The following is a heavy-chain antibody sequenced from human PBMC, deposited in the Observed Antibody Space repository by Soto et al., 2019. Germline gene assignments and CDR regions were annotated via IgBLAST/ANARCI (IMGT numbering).Heavy chain of an antibody. J-gene: IGHJ5*02. Sequence: SVKVSCTASGGTFSSYTISWVRQAPGQGLEWMGRIIPILGIANYAQKFQGRVTITADKSTSTAYMELSSLRSEDTAVYYCAREDFGVALNWFDPWGQGTLVTVSS. CDR2: IIPILGIA. CDR3: AREDFGVALNWFDP. CDR1: GGTFSSYT. D-gene: IGHD3-3*01. V-gene: IGHV1-69*04.